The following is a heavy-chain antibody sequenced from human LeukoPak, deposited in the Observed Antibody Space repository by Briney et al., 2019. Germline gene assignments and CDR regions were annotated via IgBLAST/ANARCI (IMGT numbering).Heavy chain of an antibody. CDR2: ISSSGSTI. CDR3: ARDSPYDSSGYPHLHKYFQH. CDR1: GFTFSSYE. V-gene: IGHV3-48*03. J-gene: IGHJ1*01. Sequence: GSLRLSCAASGFTFSSYEMNWVRQAPGKGLEWVSYISSSGSTIYYADSVKGRFTISRDNAKNSLYLQMNSLRAEDTAVYYCARDSPYDSSGYPHLHKYFQHWGQGTLVTVSS. D-gene: IGHD3-22*01.